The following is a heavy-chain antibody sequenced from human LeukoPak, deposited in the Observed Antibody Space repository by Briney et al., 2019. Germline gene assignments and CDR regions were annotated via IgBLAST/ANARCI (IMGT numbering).Heavy chain of an antibody. Sequence: GASVKVSCKASGGTFSSYAISWVRQAPGQGLEWMGGIIPIFGTANYAQKFQGRVTITADKSTSTAYMELSSLRSEDTAVYYCAVSSGWYRNFDYWGQGTLVTVSS. CDR2: IIPIFGTA. CDR1: GGTFSSYA. V-gene: IGHV1-69*06. D-gene: IGHD6-19*01. J-gene: IGHJ4*02. CDR3: AVSSGWYRNFDY.